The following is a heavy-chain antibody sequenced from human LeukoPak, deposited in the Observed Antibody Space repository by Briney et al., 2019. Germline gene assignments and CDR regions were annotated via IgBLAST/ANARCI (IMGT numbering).Heavy chain of an antibody. Sequence: SETLSLTCTVSAGSISNSYWSWVRQPPGKGLEWIGYIDYTGRTMYNPSLKSRVTTSLDTSKDQVSLQLSSVTAADTAVYYCTRVGYSSGWYGYFDLWGRGTLVTVSS. J-gene: IGHJ2*01. CDR2: IDYTGRT. CDR3: TRVGYSSGWYGYFDL. D-gene: IGHD6-19*01. CDR1: AGSISNSY. V-gene: IGHV4-59*01.